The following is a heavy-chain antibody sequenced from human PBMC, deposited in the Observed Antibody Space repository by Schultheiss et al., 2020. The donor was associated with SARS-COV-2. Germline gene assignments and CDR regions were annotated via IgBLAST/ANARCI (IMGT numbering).Heavy chain of an antibody. V-gene: IGHV3-74*01. CDR3: TTVVVVAGYYYYGMDV. J-gene: IGHJ6*02. D-gene: IGHD2-15*01. CDR2: INRDGSST. CDR1: GFTFSSYW. Sequence: GGSLRLSCAASGFTFSSYWIHWVRQAPGKGLVWVSRINRDGSSTTYADSVKGRFTISRDNSKNTLYLQMNSLKTEDTAVYYCTTVVVVAGYYYYGMDVWGQGTTVTVSS.